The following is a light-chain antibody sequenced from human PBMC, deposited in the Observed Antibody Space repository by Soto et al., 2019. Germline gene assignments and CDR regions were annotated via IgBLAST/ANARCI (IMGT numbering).Light chain of an antibody. J-gene: IGKJ2*01. CDR3: QQYNNWLLT. CDR2: GAS. V-gene: IGKV3-15*01. Sequence: EIVMTQSPATLSVSPGERATLSCRASQSVSSSLAWYQQKPGQAPRLLFYGASTRATGVPARFSGSGSGTDFTLTISSLQPEDLAVYYCQQYNNWLLTFGWGTMLEIK. CDR1: QSVSSS.